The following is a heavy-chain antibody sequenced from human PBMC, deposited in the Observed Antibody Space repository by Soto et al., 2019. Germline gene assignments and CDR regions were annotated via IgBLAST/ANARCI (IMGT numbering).Heavy chain of an antibody. J-gene: IGHJ6*02. CDR2: INHSGST. Sequence: PSETLSLTCAVYGGSFSGYYWSWIRQPPGKGLEWIGEINHSGSTNYNPSLKSRATISVDTSKNQFSLKLSSVTAADTAVYYCARGLDRYYYSGMDVWGQGTTVTVSS. CDR3: ARGLDRYYYSGMDV. V-gene: IGHV4-34*01. D-gene: IGHD1-1*01. CDR1: GGSFSGYY.